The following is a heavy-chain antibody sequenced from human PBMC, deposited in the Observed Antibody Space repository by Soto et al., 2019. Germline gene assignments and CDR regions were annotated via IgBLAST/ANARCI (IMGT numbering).Heavy chain of an antibody. Sequence: VGSLRLSCASSVFTFSSYGMHCVRHSPGKGLEWVAVISYDGSNKYYADSVKGRFTISRDNSKNTLYLQMNSLRAEDTAVYYCAKAVGLETPPFGPWGQGTLVNVSS. V-gene: IGHV3-30*18. CDR1: VFTFSSYG. J-gene: IGHJ5*02. D-gene: IGHD1-1*01. CDR3: AKAVGLETPPFGP. CDR2: ISYDGSNK.